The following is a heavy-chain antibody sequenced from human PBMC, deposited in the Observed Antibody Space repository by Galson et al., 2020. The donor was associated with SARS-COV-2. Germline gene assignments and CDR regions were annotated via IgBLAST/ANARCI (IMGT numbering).Heavy chain of an antibody. Sequence: GESLKISCAASGFTFSNYAMHWVRQAPGKGLEWVAVIWYDGRNKYYADSVNGRFTISRDNSKNTLYLQMNSLKVEDTAVYYCARELKEAATDYWGQGTLVTVSS. CDR2: IWYDGRNK. D-gene: IGHD6-13*01. CDR3: ARELKEAATDY. CDR1: GFTFSNYA. J-gene: IGHJ4*02. V-gene: IGHV3-33*01.